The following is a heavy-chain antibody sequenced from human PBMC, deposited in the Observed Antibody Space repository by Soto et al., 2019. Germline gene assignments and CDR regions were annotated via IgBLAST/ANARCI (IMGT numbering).Heavy chain of an antibody. CDR3: ARGYYGSGSRFDS. J-gene: IGHJ4*02. CDR2: IYYSGST. V-gene: IGHV4-31*03. CDR1: GGSISIGGYY. D-gene: IGHD3-10*01. Sequence: SETLSLTCTVSGGSISIGGYYWSWIRQHPGKGLEWIGYIYYSGSTYYNPSLKSRVTISVDTSKNQFSLKLSSVTAADTAVYYCARGYYGSGSRFDSWGQGTLVTVSS.